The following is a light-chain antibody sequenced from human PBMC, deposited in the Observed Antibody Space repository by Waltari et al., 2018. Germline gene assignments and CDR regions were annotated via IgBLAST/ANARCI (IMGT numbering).Light chain of an antibody. CDR2: KTN. J-gene: IGLJ3*02. V-gene: IGLV1-47*01. CDR3: AAWDDNLSGLV. Sequence: QSVLTQPPSASGTPGQKVTISCNGSSSNIGSNYVYWYQQFPGTAPKLLIFKTNQRPSGGPDRFSDSNSGTSASLASNGLRSEDEADYYCAAWDDNLSGLVLGGGTKVTVL. CDR1: SSNIGSNY.